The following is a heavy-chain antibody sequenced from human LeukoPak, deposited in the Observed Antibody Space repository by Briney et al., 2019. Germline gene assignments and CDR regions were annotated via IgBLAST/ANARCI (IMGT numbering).Heavy chain of an antibody. Sequence: PGGSLRLSCAASGFTFDDYTMHWVRQAPGKGLEWVSLISWDGGSAYYADSVKGRFTISRDNSKNSLYLQMNSLRTEDTALYYCAKEGSMVRGEGLDYWGQGTLVTVSS. CDR2: ISWDGGSA. J-gene: IGHJ4*02. CDR1: GFTFDDYT. D-gene: IGHD3-10*01. V-gene: IGHV3-43*01. CDR3: AKEGSMVRGEGLDY.